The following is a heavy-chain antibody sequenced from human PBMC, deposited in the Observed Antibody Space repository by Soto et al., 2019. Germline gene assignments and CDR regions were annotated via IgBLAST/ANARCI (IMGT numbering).Heavy chain of an antibody. CDR1: GYTFTSYG. CDR2: ISAYNGNT. J-gene: IGHJ6*02. CDR3: AGPGAVGSSYGMDV. V-gene: IGHV1-18*01. D-gene: IGHD1-26*01. Sequence: QVQLVQSGAEVKKPGASVKVSCKASGYTFTSYGISWVRQAPGQGLEWMGWISAYNGNTNYAQKLQGRVTMTTDTYASRAYMELRSLRSGDTAVYYCAGPGAVGSSYGMDVWGQGTTVTVSS.